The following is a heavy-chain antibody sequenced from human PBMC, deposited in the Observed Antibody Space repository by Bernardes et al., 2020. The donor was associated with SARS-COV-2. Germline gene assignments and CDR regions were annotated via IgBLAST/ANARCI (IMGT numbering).Heavy chain of an antibody. CDR1: GYTFSDYY. CDR2: ISPKSGST. D-gene: IGHD2-21*01. CDR3: ARTFYYDRGGDSLFDY. J-gene: IGHJ4*02. Sequence: ASVKVSCPASGYTFSDYYTHWLRQAPGQGLEWMGWISPKSGSTNHAQKFQGRVTMTRDTSISTDYMELSRLRSDDTAVYYCARTFYYDRGGDSLFDYWGQGTPVTVSS. V-gene: IGHV1-2*02.